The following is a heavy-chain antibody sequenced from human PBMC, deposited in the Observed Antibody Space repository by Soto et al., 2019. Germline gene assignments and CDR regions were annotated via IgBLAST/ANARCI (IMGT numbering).Heavy chain of an antibody. D-gene: IGHD6-6*01. CDR1: GFIFSHFG. J-gene: IGHJ4*02. Sequence: QVQLVESGGGVVQPGGSLRLSCVASGFIFSHFGMHWVRQAPGQGLEWVAVISSDEKIKQYADSVRGRFAISRDNSKNTLYLQMTSLRAEDTAIYYCARGLRSVLDYWGQGTLVTVSS. V-gene: IGHV3-33*01. CDR3: ARGLRSVLDY. CDR2: ISSDEKIK.